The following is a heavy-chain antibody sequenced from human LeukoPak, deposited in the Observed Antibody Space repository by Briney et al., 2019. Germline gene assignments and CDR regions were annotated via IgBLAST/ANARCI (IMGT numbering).Heavy chain of an antibody. J-gene: IGHJ4*02. D-gene: IGHD6-19*01. CDR1: GFTFSSYA. V-gene: IGHV3-30*04. CDR2: ISYDGSNK. CDR3: ASAPGYSSGWSSLAPSDY. Sequence: GGSLRLSCTASGFTFSSYAMHWVRQAPGKGLEWVAVISYDGSNKYYADSVKGRFTISRDNSKNTLYLQMNSLRAEDTAVYYCASAPGYSSGWSSLAPSDYWGQGTLVTVSS.